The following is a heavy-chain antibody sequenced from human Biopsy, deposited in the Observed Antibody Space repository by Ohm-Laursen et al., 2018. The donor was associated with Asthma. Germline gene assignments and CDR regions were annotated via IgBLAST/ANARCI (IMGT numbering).Heavy chain of an antibody. Sequence: SLRLSCSASGFTFSSYAMSWVRQAPGKGLEWVSAISDSGGSTYYADSVKGRFTISRDNSKNTLYLQMNSLRAEDTAVYYCAKDTEGRYDFWSGLSYNYYGMDVWGQGTTVTVSS. CDR2: ISDSGGST. CDR3: AKDTEGRYDFWSGLSYNYYGMDV. D-gene: IGHD3-3*01. CDR1: GFTFSSYA. V-gene: IGHV3-23*01. J-gene: IGHJ6*02.